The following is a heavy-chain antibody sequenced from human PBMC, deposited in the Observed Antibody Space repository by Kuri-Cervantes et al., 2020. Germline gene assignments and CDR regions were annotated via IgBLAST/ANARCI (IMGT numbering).Heavy chain of an antibody. CDR1: GFSLSTSGVG. CDR3: ARIGYSYGYALYYYYGMDV. D-gene: IGHD5-18*01. Sequence: SGPTLVKPTQTLTLTCTFSGFSLSTSGVGVGWIRQPPGKALEWLALIYWNDDKRYSPSLKSRLTISKDTSKSQVVLTMTNMDPMDTATYYCARIGYSYGYALYYYYGMDVWGQGTTVTVSS. J-gene: IGHJ6*02. CDR2: IYWNDDK. V-gene: IGHV2-5*01.